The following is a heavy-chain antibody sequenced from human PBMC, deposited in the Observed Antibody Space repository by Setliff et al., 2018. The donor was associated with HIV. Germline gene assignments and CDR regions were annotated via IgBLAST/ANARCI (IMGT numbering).Heavy chain of an antibody. CDR2: ITGSGRTT. CDR3: ASPDGDSDAFDI. CDR1: GFTFSNYA. D-gene: IGHD5-18*01. J-gene: IGHJ3*02. Sequence: GGSLRLSCAASGFTFSNYAMSWVRQAPGKGLEWVSAITGSGRTTYYADSVKGRFTVSRDNSNNTVYLQMNSLRAEDTAVYYCASPDGDSDAFDIWGQGTMVTVSS. V-gene: IGHV3-23*01.